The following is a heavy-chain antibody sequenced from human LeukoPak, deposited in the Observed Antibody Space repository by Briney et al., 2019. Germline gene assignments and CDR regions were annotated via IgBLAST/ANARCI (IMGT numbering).Heavy chain of an antibody. V-gene: IGHV3-21*01. CDR3: ARAYDTAAKKAPFDY. CDR2: ISSSSSYI. CDR1: GFTFSSYS. Sequence: GGSLRLSCAASGFTFSSYSMNWVRQAPGKGLEWVSSISSSSSYIYYADSVKGRFTISRDNAKNSLYLQMNSLRAEDTAVYYCARAYDTAAKKAPFDYWGQGTLVTVSS. J-gene: IGHJ4*02. D-gene: IGHD5-18*01.